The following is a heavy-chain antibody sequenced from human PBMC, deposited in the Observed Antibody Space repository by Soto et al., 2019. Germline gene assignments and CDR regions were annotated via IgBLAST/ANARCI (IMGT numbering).Heavy chain of an antibody. CDR1: GFTFGNYA. CDR3: VNDRCRDGDHDALDAFEI. CDR2: ISASDGTT. Sequence: EVHLLESGGGLVQPGGSLRLSCAASGFTFGNYAMSWVRQAPGQGLGWVSSISASDGTTYYAEAVKGHFTISRYSFMSTLFLQMTSLRAEDTATYYCVNDRCRDGDHDALDAFEIWGKGTMVTVYS. D-gene: IGHD4-17*01. J-gene: IGHJ3*02. V-gene: IGHV3-23*01.